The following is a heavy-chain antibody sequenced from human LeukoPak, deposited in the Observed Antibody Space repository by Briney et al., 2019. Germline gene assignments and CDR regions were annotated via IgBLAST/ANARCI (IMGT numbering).Heavy chain of an antibody. J-gene: IGHJ4*02. V-gene: IGHV3-21*01. CDR3: ARSPPRYDSSGYYYGY. D-gene: IGHD3-22*01. Sequence: GGSLRLSRAASGFTFSSYSMNWVRQAPGKGLEWVSSISSSSSYIYYADSVKGRFTISRDNAKNSLYLQMNSLRAEDTAVYYCARSPPRYDSSGYYYGYWGQGTLVTVSS. CDR2: ISSSSSYI. CDR1: GFTFSSYS.